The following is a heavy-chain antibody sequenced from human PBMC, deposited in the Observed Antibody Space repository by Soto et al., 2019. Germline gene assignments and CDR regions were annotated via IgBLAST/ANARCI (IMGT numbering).Heavy chain of an antibody. CDR2: ISCSSSYI. D-gene: IGHD3-22*01. V-gene: IGHV3-21*01. CDR3: ARWVDYCDPYYCYGMDV. Sequence: EVQLVESGGGLVKPGGSLRLSCAASGFTFSSYSMNWVRQAPGKGLEWVSSISCSSSYIYYADSVKGRFTISRDNAKNSRYLQMNSLRAEDTAVYYCARWVDYCDPYYCYGMDVWGQGTTVTVSS. CDR1: GFTFSSYS. J-gene: IGHJ6*02.